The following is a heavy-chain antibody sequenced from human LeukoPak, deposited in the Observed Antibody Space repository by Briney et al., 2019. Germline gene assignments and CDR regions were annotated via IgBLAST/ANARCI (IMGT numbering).Heavy chain of an antibody. V-gene: IGHV3-7*01. CDR3: ASWRVPGGAFDI. J-gene: IGHJ3*02. CDR2: IKQDGSEK. D-gene: IGHD3-16*01. Sequence: GGSLRLSCEASGFTFSSYWMSWVRQAPGKGLEWVANIKQDGSEKYYVDSVKGRLTISRDNAKNSLYLQMNSLRAEDTAVYYCASWRVPGGAFDIWGQGTMVTVSS. CDR1: GFTFSSYW.